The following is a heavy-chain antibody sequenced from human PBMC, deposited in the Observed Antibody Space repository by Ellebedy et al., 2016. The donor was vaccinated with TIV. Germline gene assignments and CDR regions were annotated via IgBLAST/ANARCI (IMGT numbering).Heavy chain of an antibody. V-gene: IGHV3-23*01. J-gene: IGHJ4*02. CDR1: GLSFSTYP. D-gene: IGHD2-8*01. CDR3: AKDIVLRPDLDY. CDR2: ISGSGKTS. Sequence: GESLKISXAASGLSFSTYPMAWIRQAPGKGLEWVSSISGSGKTSYYADSVKGRFTVSRDNSKNTLHLQLNSLRVEDTAVYFCAKDIVLRPDLDYWGQGTLVTVSS.